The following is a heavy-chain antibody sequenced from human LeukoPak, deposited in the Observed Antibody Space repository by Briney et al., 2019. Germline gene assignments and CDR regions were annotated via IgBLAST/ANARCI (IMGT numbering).Heavy chain of an antibody. D-gene: IGHD2-8*02. CDR2: ISSSSSTI. J-gene: IGHJ4*02. V-gene: IGHV3-48*01. Sequence: PWGSLRLSCAASGFTFSSYSMTWVRQAPGKGLEGVSYISSSSSTIYYADSVKGRFTISRDNAKNSLYMQMNSLRAEDTAVYYCARDLVHSYWGQGTLVTVSS. CDR1: GFTFSSYS. CDR3: ARDLVHSY.